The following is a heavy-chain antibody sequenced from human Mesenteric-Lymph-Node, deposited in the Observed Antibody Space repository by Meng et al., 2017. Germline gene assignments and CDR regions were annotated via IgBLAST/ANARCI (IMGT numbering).Heavy chain of an antibody. V-gene: IGHV3-13*03. J-gene: IGHJ6*02. CDR1: GFTFSSYD. Sequence: GESLKISCAACGFTFSSYDMHWVRQATGKGLEWVSAIGTAGDTYYPGSVKGQFTISRENAKNSLYLQMNSLRAGDTAVYYCARALIATDNMDVWGQGTTVTVSS. CDR2: IGTAGDT. CDR3: ARALIATDNMDV. D-gene: IGHD6-13*01.